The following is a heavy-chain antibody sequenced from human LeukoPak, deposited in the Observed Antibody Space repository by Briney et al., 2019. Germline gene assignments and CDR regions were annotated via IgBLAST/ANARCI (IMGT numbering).Heavy chain of an antibody. J-gene: IGHJ6*02. D-gene: IGHD2-15*01. CDR3: AKYGRSGYSSGMDV. CDR1: GFTFSTYT. CDR2: ISVSGGST. Sequence: GGSLRLACAASGFTFSTYTMTWVRQAPGKGLEWVSTISVSGGSTYYADSVKGRFTISRDNSKNTLYLQMNSLRAEDTAVYYCAKYGRSGYSSGMDVWGQGTTVTVSS. V-gene: IGHV3-23*01.